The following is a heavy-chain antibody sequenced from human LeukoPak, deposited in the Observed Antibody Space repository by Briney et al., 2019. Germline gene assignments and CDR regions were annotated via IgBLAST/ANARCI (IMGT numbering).Heavy chain of an antibody. D-gene: IGHD3-22*01. Sequence: GGSLRLSCVPSGFGFSNYAMSWVRQAPGKGLKWVSSISGSGGSTHYVDSVKGRFTISRDKTKNTLYLQMNSLRAEDTAVYYCAKSSYYDASGYYREYYFDSWGQGTLVTVSS. CDR2: ISGSGGST. CDR3: AKSSYYDASGYYREYYFDS. V-gene: IGHV3-23*01. J-gene: IGHJ4*02. CDR1: GFGFSNYA.